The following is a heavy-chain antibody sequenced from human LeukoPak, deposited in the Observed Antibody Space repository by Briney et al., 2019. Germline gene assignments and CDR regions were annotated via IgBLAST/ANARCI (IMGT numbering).Heavy chain of an antibody. CDR3: AKDRSSRGYYYYIDY. CDR1: GFTFDDYA. Sequence: HSGGSLRLSCAASGFTFDDYAMHWVRQAPGKGLEWVAGISSNSDSIAYADSVKDRFTISRDNARNSLSLQMNSLRAEDTALYYCAKDRSSRGYYYYIDYWGQGALVTVSS. D-gene: IGHD3-22*01. J-gene: IGHJ4*02. CDR2: ISSNSDSI. V-gene: IGHV3-9*01.